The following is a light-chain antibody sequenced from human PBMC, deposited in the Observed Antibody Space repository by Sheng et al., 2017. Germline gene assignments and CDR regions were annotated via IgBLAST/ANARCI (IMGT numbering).Light chain of an antibody. CDR1: QSFSSSY. J-gene: IGKJ1*01. CDR3: QQYNNWPT. CDR2: GAS. V-gene: IGKV3-15*01. Sequence: EIVLTQSPGTLSLSPGERVTLSCRASQSFSSSYLAWYQQKPGQAPRLLIYGASTRATGIPARFSGSGSGTEFTLTISSLQSEDFAVYYCQQYNNWPTFGQGTKVEIK.